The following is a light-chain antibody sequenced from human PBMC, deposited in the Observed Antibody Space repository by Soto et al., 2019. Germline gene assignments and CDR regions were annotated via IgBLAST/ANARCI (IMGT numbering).Light chain of an antibody. CDR1: SSNIGAGYD. CDR2: GNS. V-gene: IGLV1-40*01. Sequence: QSELTQPPSVSGAPGQRVTMSCTGSSSNIGAGYDVHWYQQLPGTAPKLLIYGNSNRPSGVPDRFSGSKSGTSASLAITGLQAEDEADYYCQSYDSSLSALYVFGTGTKVTVL. CDR3: QSYDSSLSALYV. J-gene: IGLJ1*01.